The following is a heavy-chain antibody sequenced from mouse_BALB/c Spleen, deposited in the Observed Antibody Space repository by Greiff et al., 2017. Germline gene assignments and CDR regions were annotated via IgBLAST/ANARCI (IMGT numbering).Heavy chain of an antibody. Sequence: LQQPGSELVRPGASVKLSCKASGYTFTSYWMHWVKQRHGQGLEWIGNIYPGSGSTNYDEKFKSKGTLTVDTSSSTAYMHLSSLTSEDSAVYYCTRGPYGNYAMDYWGQGTSVTVSS. J-gene: IGHJ4*01. D-gene: IGHD2-10*02. CDR1: GYTFTSYW. CDR2: IYPGSGST. CDR3: TRGPYGNYAMDY. V-gene: IGHV1S22*01.